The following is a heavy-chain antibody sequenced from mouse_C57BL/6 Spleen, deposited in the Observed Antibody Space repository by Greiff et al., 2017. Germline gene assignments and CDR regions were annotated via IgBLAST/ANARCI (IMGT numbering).Heavy chain of an antibody. CDR1: GFTFSDYG. V-gene: IGHV5-17*01. Sequence: EVKLMESGGGLVKPGGSLKLSCAASGFTFSDYGMHWVRQAPEKGLAWVAYISSGSSTIYYADTVKGRFTISRDKAKNTLFLQMTSLRSEDTAMYYCARRGLLLRYYYAMDYWGQGTSVTVSS. CDR3: ARRGLLLRYYYAMDY. CDR2: ISSGSSTI. D-gene: IGHD1-1*01. J-gene: IGHJ4*01.